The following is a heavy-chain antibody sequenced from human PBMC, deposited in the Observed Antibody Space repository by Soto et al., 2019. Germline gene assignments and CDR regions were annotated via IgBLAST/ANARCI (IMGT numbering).Heavy chain of an antibody. J-gene: IGHJ4*02. Sequence: SETLSLTCAVYGGSFSGYYWSWIRQPPGKGLEWIGEINHSGSTNYNPSLKSRVTISVDTSKNQFSLKLSSVTAADTAVYYCARGHYYDSSGYYEDYWGQGTLVTAPQ. CDR3: ARGHYYDSSGYYEDY. CDR2: INHSGST. CDR1: GGSFSGYY. D-gene: IGHD3-22*01. V-gene: IGHV4-34*01.